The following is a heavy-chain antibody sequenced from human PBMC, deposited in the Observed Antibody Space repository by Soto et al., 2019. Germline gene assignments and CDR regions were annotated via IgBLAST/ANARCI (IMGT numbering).Heavy chain of an antibody. Sequence: GGSLRLSCAASGFTFSSYAMSWVRQAPGKGLEWVSAISGSGGSTYYADSVKGRFTISRDNSKNTLYLQMNSLRAEDTDVYYCAKEEGNWNYGFVSPPDYWGQGTLVTVSS. J-gene: IGHJ4*02. CDR1: GFTFSSYA. V-gene: IGHV3-23*01. CDR2: ISGSGGST. D-gene: IGHD1-7*01. CDR3: AKEEGNWNYGFVSPPDY.